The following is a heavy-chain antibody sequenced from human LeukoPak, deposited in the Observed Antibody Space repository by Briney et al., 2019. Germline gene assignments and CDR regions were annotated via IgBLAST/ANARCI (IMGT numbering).Heavy chain of an antibody. V-gene: IGHV4-59*12. J-gene: IGHJ5*02. CDR1: GGSIGSYY. CDR2: IYYSGST. CDR3: AREFTS. Sequence: TSETLSLTCTVSGGSIGSYYWSWIRQPPGKGLEWIGYIYYSGSTNYNPPLKSRVTMSIDTSKNQFSLNLGSVTAADTAVYYCAREFTSWGQGTLVTVSS.